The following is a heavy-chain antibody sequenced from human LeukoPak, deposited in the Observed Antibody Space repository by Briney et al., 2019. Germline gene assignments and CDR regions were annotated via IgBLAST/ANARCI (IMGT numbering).Heavy chain of an antibody. CDR2: INHSGST. CDR1: GGSFSGYY. Sequence: SETLSLTCAVYGGSFSGYYWSWIRQPPGKGLEWIGEINHSGSTNYNPSLKSRVTISVDTSKNQFSLKLSSVTAADTAVYYCARSGGYSSPQNYWGQGTLVTVSS. CDR3: ARSGGYSSPQNY. V-gene: IGHV4-34*01. J-gene: IGHJ4*02. D-gene: IGHD6-19*01.